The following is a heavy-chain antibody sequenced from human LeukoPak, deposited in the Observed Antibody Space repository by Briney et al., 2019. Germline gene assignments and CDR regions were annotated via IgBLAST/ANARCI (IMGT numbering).Heavy chain of an antibody. CDR1: GYTFTSYG. J-gene: IGHJ6*02. Sequence: ASVKVSCKASGYTFTSYGISWVRQAPGQGLEWMGWISAYNGNTNYAQKLQGRVTMTTDTSTSTAYMELRSLRSDGTAVYYCARVSSGWTLGVYYYYGMDVWGQGTTVTVSS. CDR3: ARVSSGWTLGVYYYYGMDV. V-gene: IGHV1-18*01. D-gene: IGHD6-19*01. CDR2: ISAYNGNT.